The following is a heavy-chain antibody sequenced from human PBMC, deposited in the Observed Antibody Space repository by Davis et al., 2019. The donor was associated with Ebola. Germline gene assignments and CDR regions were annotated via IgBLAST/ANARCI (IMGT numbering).Heavy chain of an antibody. V-gene: IGHV1-69*04. CDR1: GYTFTSYG. CDR3: ARFGVEMATNTGMDV. Sequence: SVKVSCKASGYTFTSYGISWVRQAPGQGLEWMGRIIPILGIANYAQKFQGRVTITADESTSTAYMELSSLRSEDTAVYYCARFGVEMATNTGMDVWGQGTTVTVSS. CDR2: IIPILGIA. J-gene: IGHJ6*02. D-gene: IGHD5-24*01.